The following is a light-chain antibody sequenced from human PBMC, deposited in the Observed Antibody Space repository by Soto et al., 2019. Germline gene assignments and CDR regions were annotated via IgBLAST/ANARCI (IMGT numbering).Light chain of an antibody. CDR1: QDIRKY. CDR3: QQANSFPPT. J-gene: IGKJ5*01. Sequence: IQMTQSPSSLSASVGDRVTITCQATQDIRKYLNWYKQKXGKAPKXXIYDASSLETGVPSRFSGSGSGTDFTLTISSLKPEDFATYYCQQANSFPPTFGQGTRLEIK. V-gene: IGKV1-33*01. CDR2: DAS.